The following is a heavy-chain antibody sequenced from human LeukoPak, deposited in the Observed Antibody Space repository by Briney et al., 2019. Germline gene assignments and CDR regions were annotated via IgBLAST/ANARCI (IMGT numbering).Heavy chain of an antibody. D-gene: IGHD3-10*02. V-gene: IGHV3-20*04. Sequence: EGSLRLSCEVSGFTFDDHAINWVRQAPGKGLEWVANINWNGGSTGYGDAVKGRFTISRDNTKNSVFLQMHSLRGDDTALYYCARDMLLEDAFDIWGQGTMVIVSS. CDR2: INWNGGST. CDR1: GFTFDDHA. CDR3: ARDMLLEDAFDI. J-gene: IGHJ3*02.